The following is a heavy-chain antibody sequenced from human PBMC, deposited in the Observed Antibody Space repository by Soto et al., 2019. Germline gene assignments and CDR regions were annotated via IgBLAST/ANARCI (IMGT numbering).Heavy chain of an antibody. CDR1: GDTFNFYT. Sequence: QVHLVQSGAELKKPGSSVRVSCKASGDTFNFYTINWVRQAPGLGLEWMGRTNPILSMSNSALKFQGRLSISADKSTSTAYMDLRSLRSDETAVYYCATSYGSGSRAFDYWGRGALVTFSS. CDR2: TNPILSMS. J-gene: IGHJ4*02. V-gene: IGHV1-69*02. D-gene: IGHD3-10*01. CDR3: ATSYGSGSRAFDY.